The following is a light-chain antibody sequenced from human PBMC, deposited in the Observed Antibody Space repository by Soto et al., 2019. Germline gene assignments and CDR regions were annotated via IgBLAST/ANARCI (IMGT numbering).Light chain of an antibody. J-gene: IGKJ2*01. CDR1: RSVSSNA. CDR3: QQYGSSPYT. V-gene: IGKV3-20*01. CDR2: DAS. Sequence: EIVLTQSPGTLSLSPGETTTLSCRASRSVSSNALAWYQQKPGQSPNLLIYDASSRTTGIPDRFSGSGSGTDFTLTISRLEPEDFAVYYCQQYGSSPYTFGQGTKLEIK.